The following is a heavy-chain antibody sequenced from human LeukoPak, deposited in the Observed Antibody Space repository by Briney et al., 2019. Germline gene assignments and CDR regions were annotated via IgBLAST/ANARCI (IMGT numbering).Heavy chain of an antibody. Sequence: PSETLSLTCTVSGGSISSYYWSWIRQPPGKGLEWIGYIYYSGSTNYNPSPKSRVTISVDTSKNQLSLKLSSVTAADTAVYYCAITTPRGDYWGQGTLVTVSS. CDR3: AITTPRGDY. J-gene: IGHJ4*02. CDR1: GGSISSYY. D-gene: IGHD3-22*01. CDR2: IYYSGST. V-gene: IGHV4-59*08.